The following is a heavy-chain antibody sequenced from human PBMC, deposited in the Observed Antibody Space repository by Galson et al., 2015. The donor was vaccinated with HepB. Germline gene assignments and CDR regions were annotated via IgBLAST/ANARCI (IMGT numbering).Heavy chain of an antibody. Sequence: SLRLSCAASGFTFSSYGMHWVRQAPGKGLEWVAVIWYDGSNKYYADSVKGRFTISRDNFNNMVYLQMNSLRAEDTAVYYCAREAARGTMIVVVITNYGTDVWGQGTTVTVSS. CDR2: IWYDGSNK. J-gene: IGHJ6*02. D-gene: IGHD3-22*01. CDR1: GFTFSSYG. CDR3: AREAARGTMIVVVITNYGTDV. V-gene: IGHV3-33*01.